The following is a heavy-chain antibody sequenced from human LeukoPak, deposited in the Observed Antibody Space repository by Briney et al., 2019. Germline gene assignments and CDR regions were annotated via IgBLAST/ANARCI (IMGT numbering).Heavy chain of an antibody. CDR3: ARHPVNFQIDV. Sequence: SETLSLTCTVSGGSISGSTYHWDWIRQPPGKGLEWIGSIYYSGSTYYNPSLQSRVTISVDTSKNQFSLKLSSVTAADTAVYYGARHPVNFQIDVWGQGTTVTVSS. V-gene: IGHV4-39*01. CDR1: GGSISGSTYH. CDR2: IYYSGST. J-gene: IGHJ6*02. D-gene: IGHD1-20*01.